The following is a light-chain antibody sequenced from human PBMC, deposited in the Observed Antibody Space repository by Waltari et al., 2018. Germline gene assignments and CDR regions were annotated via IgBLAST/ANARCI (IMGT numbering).Light chain of an antibody. CDR2: WAS. CDR3: QQYYSKRT. Sequence: DIVMTQSPDSLAVSLGERATINCKSSQSVLYSSNHKNYLAWYQQKPGQPPKLLIYWASTRQSGVPDRFSGSGSGTDFTLTISSLQAEDVAVYYCQQYYSKRTFGQGTKVEI. J-gene: IGKJ1*01. CDR1: QSVLYSSNHKNY. V-gene: IGKV4-1*01.